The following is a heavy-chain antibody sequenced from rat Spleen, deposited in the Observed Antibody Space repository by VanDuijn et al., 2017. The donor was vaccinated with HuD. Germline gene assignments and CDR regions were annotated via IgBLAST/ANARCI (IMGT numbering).Heavy chain of an antibody. Sequence: EVQLVESDGGLVRPGGSLKLSCAASGFIFSDYYMAWVCQAPTKGLEWVATISYDGNTTYYRDSVKGRFTISRDNAKSTLYLQVDSLRSEDTATYYCVGAGYLRDWYFDFWGPGTMVTVSS. V-gene: IGHV5-29*01. D-gene: IGHD2-2*01. CDR2: ISYDGNTT. J-gene: IGHJ1*01. CDR1: GFIFSDYY. CDR3: VGAGYLRDWYFDF.